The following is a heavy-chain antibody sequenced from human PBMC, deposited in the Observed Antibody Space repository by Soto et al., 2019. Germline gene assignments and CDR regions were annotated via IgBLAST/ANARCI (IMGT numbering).Heavy chain of an antibody. CDR3: AKVRPRMIVVVVAASCFDY. CDR1: GFTFSSYA. V-gene: IGHV3-23*01. J-gene: IGHJ4*02. Sequence: GGSLRLSSAASGFTFSSYAMSWVRQAAGMGLKDVSASSGSGGSTYYAGSVKGRFTISRDNSKNTLYLQMNSLRAEDTGVYYCAKVRPRMIVVVVAASCFDYWGQGTLVTVAS. D-gene: IGHD2-15*01. CDR2: SSGSGGST.